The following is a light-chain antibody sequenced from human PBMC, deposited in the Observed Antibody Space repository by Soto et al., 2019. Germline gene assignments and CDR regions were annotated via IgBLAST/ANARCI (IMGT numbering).Light chain of an antibody. CDR2: GAS. J-gene: IGKJ5*01. CDR3: QKYSSVIT. V-gene: IGKV1-27*01. CDR1: QGTSSF. Sequence: DIQMTQSPSSLSASVGDRVTITCRASQGTSSFVAWYQQKPGKVPRLLISGASTLQSGVPSRFSGSGSGTDFTLTITSLQPEDVATYYCQKYSSVITFGQGTRLEIK.